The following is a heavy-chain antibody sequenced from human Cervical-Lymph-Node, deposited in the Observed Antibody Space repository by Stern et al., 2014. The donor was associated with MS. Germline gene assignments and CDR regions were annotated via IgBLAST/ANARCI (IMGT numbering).Heavy chain of an antibody. D-gene: IGHD2-2*01. V-gene: IGHV3-9*01. CDR3: AKGPVVDYGMDV. Sequence: EVQLVESGGGLVQPGRSLSLSCAASGFTFDDYAMPWVPQAPGKGLEWVSGISWNSGSICYADSVKGRFTISRDNAKNSLYLQMNSLRAEDTALYYCAKGPVVDYGMDVWGQGTTVTVSS. CDR1: GFTFDDYA. J-gene: IGHJ6*02. CDR2: ISWNSGSI.